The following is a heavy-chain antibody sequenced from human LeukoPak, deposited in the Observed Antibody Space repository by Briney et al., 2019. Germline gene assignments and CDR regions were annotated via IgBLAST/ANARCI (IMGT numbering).Heavy chain of an antibody. J-gene: IGHJ4*02. CDR2: ISSSGSTI. Sequence: GGSLRLSCAASGFTFSSYEMNWVRQAPGKGRGWVSYISSSGSTIYYADSVKGRFTISRDNAKNSLYLQMNSLRAEDTAVYYCARAYYGGCDYWGQGTLVTVSS. CDR3: ARAYYGGCDY. D-gene: IGHD3-3*01. CDR1: GFTFSSYE. V-gene: IGHV3-48*03.